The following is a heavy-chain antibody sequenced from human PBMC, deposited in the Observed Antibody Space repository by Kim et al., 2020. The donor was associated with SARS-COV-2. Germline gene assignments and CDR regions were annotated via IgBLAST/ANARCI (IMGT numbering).Heavy chain of an antibody. V-gene: IGHV3-23*01. J-gene: IGHJ4*02. Sequence: GWSLRLSCAASGFTFSSYAMSWVRQAPGKGLEWVSAISGSGGSTYYADSVKGRFTISRDNSKNTLYLQMNSLRAEDTAVYYCAKDPNYYDSSGRLDYWGQGTLVTVSS. CDR1: GFTFSSYA. CDR2: ISGSGGST. D-gene: IGHD3-22*01. CDR3: AKDPNYYDSSGRLDY.